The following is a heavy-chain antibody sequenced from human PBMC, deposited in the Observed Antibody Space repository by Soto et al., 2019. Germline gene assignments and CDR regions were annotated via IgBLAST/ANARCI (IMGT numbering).Heavy chain of an antibody. J-gene: IGHJ4*02. CDR2: IGTAGDT. D-gene: IGHD2-8*02. CDR1: GFTFSGFD. CDR3: AKIQEIGTDFFDS. V-gene: IGHV3-13*01. Sequence: PGGSLRLSCEASGFTFSGFDMHWVRQPTGKGLEWVSSIGTAGDTYYAVSVKGRFTISRDNAKNSLSLQMNSLRAGDMAVYFCAKIQEIGTDFFDSGGQGTHVTVCS.